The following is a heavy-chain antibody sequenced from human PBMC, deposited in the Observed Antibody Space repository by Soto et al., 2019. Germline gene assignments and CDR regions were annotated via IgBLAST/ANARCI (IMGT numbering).Heavy chain of an antibody. CDR1: GGTFSTST. D-gene: IGHD5-12*01. CDR3: ARDSPIGSTFSGYDAIDS. Sequence: QVQLVQSGAAVKKPGSSVKVSCKASGGTFSTSTFTWVRQAPGQGLEWMGRTIPLLNVADYAQDFQGRLTITADKSTRTTYMELTSLTSKDTAVYYCARDSPIGSTFSGYDAIDSWGQGTLVTVSS. J-gene: IGHJ4*02. V-gene: IGHV1-69*08. CDR2: TIPLLNVA.